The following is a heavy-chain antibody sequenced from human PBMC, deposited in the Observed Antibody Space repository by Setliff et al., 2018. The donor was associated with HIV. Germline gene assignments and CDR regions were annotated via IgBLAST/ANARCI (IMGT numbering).Heavy chain of an antibody. CDR2: IHYNEKT. V-gene: IGHV4-39*01. J-gene: IGHJ5*02. CDR3: ARVKSIKTTLVRLWPQFDL. D-gene: IGHD3-10*01. CDR1: GGSASNSRYY. Sequence: SETLSLTCTVSGGSASNSRYYWAWIRQPPGKGLEYIGRIHYNEKTYYNPSLKSRVTISIDTSKNQFSLKVRSLTAADTGLYYCARVKSIKTTLVRLWPQFDLWGQGTQVTVSS.